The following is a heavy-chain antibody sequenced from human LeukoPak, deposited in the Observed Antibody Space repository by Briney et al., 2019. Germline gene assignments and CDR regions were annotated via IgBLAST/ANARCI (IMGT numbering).Heavy chain of an antibody. CDR2: IYYSGST. CDR1: GGSISSYY. D-gene: IGHD1-26*01. V-gene: IGHV4-59*01. Sequence: SETLSLTCTVSGGSISSYYWSWIRQPPGKGLEWIGYIYYSGSTNYNPSLKSRVTISVDTSKNQFSLKLSSVTAADTAVYYCARGSGSTTPFPFDYWGQGTLVTVSS. J-gene: IGHJ4*02. CDR3: ARGSGSTTPFPFDY.